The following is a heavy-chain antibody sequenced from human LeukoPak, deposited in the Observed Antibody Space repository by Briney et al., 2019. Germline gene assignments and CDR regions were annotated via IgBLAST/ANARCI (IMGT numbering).Heavy chain of an antibody. CDR2: IWYDGSKK. CDR3: ARDYNYYLDN. J-gene: IGHJ4*02. CDR1: GFTFSFYG. D-gene: IGHD1-14*01. Sequence: PGRSLRLSCAVSGFTFSFYGMHRVRQAPGRGLEWVAVIWYDGSKKYYGDSVKGRFTISRDNSKNTLYLQMNSLRAEDTAVYYCARDYNYYLDNWGQGTLVTVSS. V-gene: IGHV3-33*01.